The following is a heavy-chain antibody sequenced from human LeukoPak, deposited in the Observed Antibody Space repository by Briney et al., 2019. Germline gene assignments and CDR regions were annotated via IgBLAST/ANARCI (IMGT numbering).Heavy chain of an antibody. J-gene: IGHJ6*02. CDR1: GGSISSSSYY. D-gene: IGHD3-10*01. CDR3: ARPSFLSGSSNRLYYYYGMDV. V-gene: IGHV4-39*01. CDR2: IYYSGST. Sequence: SETLSLTCTVSGGSISSSSYYWGWIRQPPGKGLEWIGSIYYSGSTYYNPSLKSRVTISVDTSKNQFSLKLSSVTAADTAVYYCARPSFLSGSSNRLYYYYGMDVWGQGTTVTVSS.